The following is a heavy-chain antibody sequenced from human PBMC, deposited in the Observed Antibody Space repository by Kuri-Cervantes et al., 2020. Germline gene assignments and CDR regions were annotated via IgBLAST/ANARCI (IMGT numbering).Heavy chain of an antibody. J-gene: IGHJ4*02. CDR2: ISPSGNII. CDR3: AKPDYGDYPNYFDS. V-gene: IGHV3-48*01. D-gene: IGHD4-17*01. Sequence: GGSLRLSCVASGFTFSTFKLNWVRQAPGRGLEWVSYISPSGNIIHYADSVRGRFTISRDNAKNSMYLQMNSLRVEDTAVYSCAKPDYGDYPNYFDSWGQGTLVTVSS. CDR1: GFTFSTFK.